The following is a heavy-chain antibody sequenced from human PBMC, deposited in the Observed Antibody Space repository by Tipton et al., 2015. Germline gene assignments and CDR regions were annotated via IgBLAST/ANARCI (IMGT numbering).Heavy chain of an antibody. Sequence: QVQSGAEVKKPGASVKVPCKASTYTFTGQYMHWVRQAPGQGLEWMGWINPNSGGTKYAQKFQGRVTLTRDTSISTAYMDLNMLTSGDTALYFCAREVGGMVPRPLDYWGQGTLVTVSS. V-gene: IGHV1-2*02. CDR1: TYTFTGQY. CDR2: INPNSGGT. D-gene: IGHD3-10*01. CDR3: AREVGGMVPRPLDY. J-gene: IGHJ4*02.